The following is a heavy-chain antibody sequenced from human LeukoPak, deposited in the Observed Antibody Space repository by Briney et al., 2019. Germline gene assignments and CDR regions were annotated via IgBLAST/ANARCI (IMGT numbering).Heavy chain of an antibody. V-gene: IGHV4-30-2*01. CDR1: GGSISSGGYS. D-gene: IGHD2-15*01. Sequence: SETLSLTCAVSGGSISSGGYSWSWIRQPPGKGLEWIGYIYHSGSTYYNPSLKSRVTISVDRSKNQFSLKLSSVTAADTAVYYCARASWIGGSGYFDYWGQGTLVTVSS. CDR2: IYHSGST. CDR3: ARASWIGGSGYFDY. J-gene: IGHJ4*02.